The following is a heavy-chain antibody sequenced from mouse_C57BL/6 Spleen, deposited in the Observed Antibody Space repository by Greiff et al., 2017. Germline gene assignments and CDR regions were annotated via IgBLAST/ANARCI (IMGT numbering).Heavy chain of an antibody. J-gene: IGHJ2*01. CDR3: TRQIDAYDVNYFDY. Sequence: QVQLQQSGAELVRPGASVTLSCKASGYTFTDYEMHWVKQTPVQGLEWIGAIDPETGGTAYNQKFKGKAILTADKSSSTAYMELRSLTSEDSAVYYCTRQIDAYDVNYFDYWGQGTTLTVSS. CDR1: GYTFTDYE. D-gene: IGHD2-2*01. V-gene: IGHV1-15*01. CDR2: IDPETGGT.